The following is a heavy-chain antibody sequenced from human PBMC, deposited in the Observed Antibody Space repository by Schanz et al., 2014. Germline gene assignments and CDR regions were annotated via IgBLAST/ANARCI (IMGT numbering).Heavy chain of an antibody. D-gene: IGHD3-9*01. CDR3: ARVQDDILTGSEYYYGMDV. J-gene: IGHJ6*02. CDR1: GYTFTGYY. Sequence: QVQLVQSGAEVKKPGASVKVSCKASGYTFTGYYMHWVRQAPGQGLEWMGWITAYNGDTNYALKLQGRVTMTTDTSTSTAYMELRSLRSDDTAVYYCARVQDDILTGSEYYYGMDVWGRGTTVNVSS. V-gene: IGHV1-18*04. CDR2: ITAYNGDT.